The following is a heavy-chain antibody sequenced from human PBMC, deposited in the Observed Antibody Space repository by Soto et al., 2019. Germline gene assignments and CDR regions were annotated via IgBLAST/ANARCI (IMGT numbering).Heavy chain of an antibody. J-gene: IGHJ4*01. CDR1: GGSIKNTNYH. D-gene: IGHD2-21*02. V-gene: IGHV4-39*01. Sequence: KLSETLSLTCSVSGGSIKNTNYHWGWIRQPPGKGLEWIGTLYYRGATDYNPSLKTRVTISVDTSKNLLSLNLSSVTAADTAVYYCFGVMAATLDYWGQGTLVTVSS. CDR2: LYYRGAT. CDR3: FGVMAATLDY.